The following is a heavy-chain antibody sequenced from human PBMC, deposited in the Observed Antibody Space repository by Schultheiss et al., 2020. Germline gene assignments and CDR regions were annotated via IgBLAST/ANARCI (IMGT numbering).Heavy chain of an antibody. CDR1: GGSISSSNW. Sequence: SETLSLTCAVSGGSISSSNWWSWVRQPPGKGLEWIGEIYHSGSTNYNPSLKSRVTISVDTSKNQFSLKLSSVTAADTAVYYCARLKSLSGWFDPWGQGTLVTVSS. J-gene: IGHJ5*02. D-gene: IGHD3-10*01. CDR2: IYHSGST. CDR3: ARLKSLSGWFDP. V-gene: IGHV4-4*02.